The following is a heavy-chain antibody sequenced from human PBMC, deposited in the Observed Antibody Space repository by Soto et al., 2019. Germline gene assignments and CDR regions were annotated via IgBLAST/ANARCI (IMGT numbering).Heavy chain of an antibody. CDR3: ARDRKGSYSVGFDY. Sequence: GSLRLSCAASGFTFSSYGMHWVRQAPGKGLEWVAVIWYDGSNKYYADSVKGRFTISRDNSKNTLYLQMNSLRAEDTAVYYCARDRKGSYSVGFDYWGQGTLVTVSS. J-gene: IGHJ4*02. D-gene: IGHD1-26*01. V-gene: IGHV3-33*01. CDR1: GFTFSSYG. CDR2: IWYDGSNK.